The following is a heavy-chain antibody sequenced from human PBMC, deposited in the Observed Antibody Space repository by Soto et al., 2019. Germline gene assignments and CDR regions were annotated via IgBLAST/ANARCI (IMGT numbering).Heavy chain of an antibody. D-gene: IGHD2-15*01. J-gene: IGHJ4*02. CDR3: ARASVVVVAAYDY. CDR2: INAGNGNT. V-gene: IGHV1-3*01. CDR1: GYTFTSYA. Sequence: QVQLVQSGAEVKKPGASVKVSCKASGYTFTSYAMHWVRQAPGQRLEWMGWINAGNGNTKYSQKFQGRVTITRDTSASTAYMELSSLRSEDTAVYYCARASVVVVAAYDYWGQGTLVTVSS.